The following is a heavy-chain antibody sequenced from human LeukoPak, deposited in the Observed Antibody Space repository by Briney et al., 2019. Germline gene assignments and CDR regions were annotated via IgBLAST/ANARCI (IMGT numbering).Heavy chain of an antibody. J-gene: IGHJ3*02. V-gene: IGHV5-10-1*01. Sequence: AESLRISCKGSGYSFTSYWISWVRQMPGKGLEWMGRIDPSDSYTNYSPSFQGHVTISADKSISTAYLQWSSLKASDTAMYYCARHVEYCSSTSCYRHNAFDIWGQGTMVTVSS. CDR1: GYSFTSYW. CDR2: IDPSDSYT. CDR3: ARHVEYCSSTSCYRHNAFDI. D-gene: IGHD2-2*01.